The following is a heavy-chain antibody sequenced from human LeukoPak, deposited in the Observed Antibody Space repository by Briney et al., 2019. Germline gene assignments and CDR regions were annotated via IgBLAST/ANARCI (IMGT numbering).Heavy chain of an antibody. CDR3: ARDPTTGTTLNYYYYTDV. Sequence: ASVKVPCKASGYTFTGYYMHWVRQAPGQGLEWMGWINPNSGGTNYAQKFQGRVTMTRDTSISTAYMELSRLRSDDAAVYYCARDPTTGTTLNYYYYTDVWGKGTTVTISS. V-gene: IGHV1-2*02. D-gene: IGHD1-1*01. CDR1: GYTFTGYY. CDR2: INPNSGGT. J-gene: IGHJ6*03.